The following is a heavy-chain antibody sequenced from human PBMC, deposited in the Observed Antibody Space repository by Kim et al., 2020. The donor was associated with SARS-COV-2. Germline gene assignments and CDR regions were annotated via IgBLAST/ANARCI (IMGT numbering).Heavy chain of an antibody. CDR3: ARGLKSSSWAFDY. J-gene: IGHJ4*02. D-gene: IGHD6-13*01. CDR2: INHSGST. CDR1: GGSFSGYY. Sequence: SETLSLTCAVYGGSFSGYYWSWIRQPPGKGLEWIGEINHSGSTNYNPSLKSRVTISVDTSKNQFSLKLSSVTAADTAVYYCARGLKSSSWAFDYWGQGTLVTVSS. V-gene: IGHV4-34*01.